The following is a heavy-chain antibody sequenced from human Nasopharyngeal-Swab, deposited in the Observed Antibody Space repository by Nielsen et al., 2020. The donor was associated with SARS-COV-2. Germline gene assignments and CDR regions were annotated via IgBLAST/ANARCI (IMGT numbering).Heavy chain of an antibody. Sequence: WIRQPPGKGLEWIGYIYYNGSTYYNPSLKSRVNISPDTSKNQFSLKLSSVTAADTAVYYCARLVLWVDDYYGSGSYADYWGQGTLVTVSS. D-gene: IGHD3-10*01. CDR3: ARLVLWVDDYYGSGSYADY. V-gene: IGHV4-30-4*01. J-gene: IGHJ4*02. CDR2: IYYNGST.